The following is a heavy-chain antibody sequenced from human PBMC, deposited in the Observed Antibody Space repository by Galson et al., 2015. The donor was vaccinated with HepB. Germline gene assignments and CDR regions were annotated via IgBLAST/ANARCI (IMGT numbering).Heavy chain of an antibody. D-gene: IGHD2-21*01. J-gene: IGHJ6*02. CDR1: GFTFSSYA. CDR2: ISGGGGST. V-gene: IGHV3-23*01. Sequence: SLRLSCAASGFTFSSYAMSWVRQGPGKGLEWVSIISGGGGSTFYAGSAKGRLTVSRDNSKNTLFLQMNSLRAADTAIYYCARIRWGFRRQRVTQHYYGMDVWGQGTTVTVSS. CDR3: ARIRWGFRRQRVTQHYYGMDV.